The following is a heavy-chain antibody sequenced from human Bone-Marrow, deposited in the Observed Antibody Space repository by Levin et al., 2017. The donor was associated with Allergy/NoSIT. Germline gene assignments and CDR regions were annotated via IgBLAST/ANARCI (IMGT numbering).Heavy chain of an antibody. V-gene: IGHV3-9*01. J-gene: IGHJ3*02. CDR1: GFTFDDYA. Sequence: GGSLRLSCAASGFTFDDYAMHWVRQAPGKGLEWVSGISWNSGSIGYADSVKGRFTISRDNAKNSLYLQMNSLRAEDTALYYCAKAAYDSSGYYFLHDAFDIWGQGTMVTVSS. CDR3: AKAAYDSSGYYFLHDAFDI. D-gene: IGHD3-22*01. CDR2: ISWNSGSI.